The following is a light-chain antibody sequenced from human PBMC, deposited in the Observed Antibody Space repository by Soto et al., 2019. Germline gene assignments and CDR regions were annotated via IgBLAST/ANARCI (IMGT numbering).Light chain of an antibody. Sequence: QSVLTQPPSASGSPGQSVTISCTGTSSDVGGYNYVSWYQQHPGKAPKLMIYEVSKRPSGVPDRFSGSKSGNTASLTVSGRQAEDEADYYCSSYAGRNNYVVLGGGTQLTVL. CDR2: EVS. J-gene: IGLJ2*01. CDR3: SSYAGRNNYVV. CDR1: SSDVGGYNY. V-gene: IGLV2-8*01.